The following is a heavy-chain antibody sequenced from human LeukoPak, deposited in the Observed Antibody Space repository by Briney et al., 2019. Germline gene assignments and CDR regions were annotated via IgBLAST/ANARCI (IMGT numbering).Heavy chain of an antibody. D-gene: IGHD3-9*01. CDR3: AREKVLMGYMDV. CDR2: INPNSGGT. CDR1: GYTFTTYG. V-gene: IGHV1-2*02. Sequence: ASVKVSCKPSGYTFTTYGISWVRQAPGQGLEWMGWINPNSGGTNYAQKFQGRVTMTRDTSISTVYMELNGLRFDDTAVYYCAREKVLMGYMDVWGKGTTVTISS. J-gene: IGHJ6*03.